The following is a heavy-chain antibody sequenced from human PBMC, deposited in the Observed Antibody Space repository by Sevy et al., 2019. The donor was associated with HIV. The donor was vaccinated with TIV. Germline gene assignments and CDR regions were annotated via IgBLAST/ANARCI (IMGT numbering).Heavy chain of an antibody. D-gene: IGHD1-20*01. CDR2: ISGSGGST. V-gene: IGHV3-23*01. CDR1: GFTFSSYA. CDR3: AKDGYKPSVGDENYYYYYMDV. J-gene: IGHJ6*03. Sequence: GGSLRLSCAASGFTFSSYAMSWVRQAPGKGLEWVSAISGSGGSTYYADSVKGRFTISKDNSKNTLYLQRNSLRAEDTAVYYCAKDGYKPSVGDENYYYYYMDVWDKGTTVTVSS.